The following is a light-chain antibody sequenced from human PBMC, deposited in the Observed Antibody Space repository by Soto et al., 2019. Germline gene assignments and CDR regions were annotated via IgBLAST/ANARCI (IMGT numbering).Light chain of an antibody. Sequence: EIVMTQSPATLSVSPGETPTLSCRASQSVSSNLAWYQQKPGQAPRLLIYGASTRATGIPARFSGSGSGTDFTLTISRLEPEDFAVYYCQEFASNFGGGTKVDIK. J-gene: IGKJ4*01. CDR3: QEFASN. CDR2: GAS. CDR1: QSVSSN. V-gene: IGKV3-15*01.